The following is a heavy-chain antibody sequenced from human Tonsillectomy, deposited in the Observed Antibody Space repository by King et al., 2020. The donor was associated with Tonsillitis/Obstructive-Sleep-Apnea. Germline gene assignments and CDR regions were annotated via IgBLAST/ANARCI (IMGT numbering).Heavy chain of an antibody. CDR3: ARGDIVVVPAAIHYYGMDV. CDR1: GFTFSSYG. V-gene: IGHV3-33*01. J-gene: IGHJ6*02. Sequence: VQLVESGGGVVQPGRSLRLSCAASGFTFSSYGMHWVRQAPGKGLEWVAVIWYDGSNKYYADSVKGRFTISRDNSKNKLYLQMNSLRAEDTAVYYCARGDIVVVPAAIHYYGMDVWGQGTTVTVSS. CDR2: IWYDGSNK. D-gene: IGHD2-2*01.